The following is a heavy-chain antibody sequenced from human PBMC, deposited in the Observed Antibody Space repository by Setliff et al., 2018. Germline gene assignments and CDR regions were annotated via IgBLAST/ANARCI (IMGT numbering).Heavy chain of an antibody. Sequence: LSLTCGASGFTFSSHWMTWVRQAPGKGLEWVANIKEDGSDKYYVDSVKGRFTISRDNAKNSLYLQMNSLRAEDTAVYYCARLRKDYGDYYYFDYWGQGTLVTVSS. CDR3: ARLRKDYGDYYYFDY. J-gene: IGHJ4*02. D-gene: IGHD4-17*01. CDR2: IKEDGSDK. CDR1: GFTFSSHW. V-gene: IGHV3-7*01.